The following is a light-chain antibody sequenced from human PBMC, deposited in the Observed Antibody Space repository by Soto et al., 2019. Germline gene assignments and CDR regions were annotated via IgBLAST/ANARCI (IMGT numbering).Light chain of an antibody. CDR2: AIS. CDR1: QTVYSHC. Sequence: ETVLTQSPDTLSLSPGDRATLSYRASQTVYSHCLAWYQQKPEKAPRLLIYAISTRANGVPDRFSRTGSGTEFTLTISRLEPHDFAVFYCHFVGFRQRTRLEI. CDR3: HFVG. V-gene: IGKV3-20*01. J-gene: IGKJ5*01.